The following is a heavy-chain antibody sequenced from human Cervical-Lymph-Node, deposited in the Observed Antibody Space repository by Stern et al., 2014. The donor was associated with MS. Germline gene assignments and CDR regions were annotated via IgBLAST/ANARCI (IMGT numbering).Heavy chain of an antibody. CDR3: AGGHTFDY. CDR2: INPSGGCT. CDR1: GYTFTSYY. V-gene: IGHV1-46*01. Sequence: VQLVQSGAEVKKPGASVKVSCKASGYTFTSYYMHWVRQAPGQGLEWMGTINPSGGCTCYAHKLQGRVTMSRDTSTNSLYMELRSLRSDDTAVYYCAGGHTFDYWGQGTLVTVSS. J-gene: IGHJ4*02.